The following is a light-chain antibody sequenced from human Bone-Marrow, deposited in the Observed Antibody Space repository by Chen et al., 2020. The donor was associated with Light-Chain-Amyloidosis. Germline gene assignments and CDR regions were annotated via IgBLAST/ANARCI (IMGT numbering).Light chain of an antibody. CDR1: NIGSTS. CDR3: QVCDRSSDRPV. V-gene: IGLV3-21*02. Sequence: SYVLTQPSSVSVAPGQTATIACGGNNIGSTSVHWYQQTPGQAPLLVVYDDSDRPSGIPERLSGSNSGNPSTLTISRVEAGDEAVYYCQVCDRSSDRPVFGGGTKLTVL. CDR2: DDS. J-gene: IGLJ3*02.